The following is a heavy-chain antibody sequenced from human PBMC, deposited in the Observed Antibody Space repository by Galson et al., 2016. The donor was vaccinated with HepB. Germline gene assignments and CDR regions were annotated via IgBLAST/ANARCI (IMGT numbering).Heavy chain of an antibody. V-gene: IGHV6-1*01. Sequence: CAISGDSVSSNSAACNWIRQSPSRGLEWLGRTYYRSKWFNDYAVSVKSRITINPDTSKNQFSLQLNSVTPEDTSVYYCAVRSGWYEDAFDIWGQGTMVTVSS. D-gene: IGHD6-19*01. CDR2: TYYRSKWFN. CDR3: AVRSGWYEDAFDI. J-gene: IGHJ3*02. CDR1: GDSVSSNSAA.